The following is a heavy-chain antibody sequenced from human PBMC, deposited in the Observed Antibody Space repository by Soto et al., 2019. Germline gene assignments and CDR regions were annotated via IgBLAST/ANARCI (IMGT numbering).Heavy chain of an antibody. CDR1: GFTFSNYA. CDR2: ISYDGSNK. D-gene: IGHD6-19*01. V-gene: IGHV3-30-3*01. J-gene: IGHJ6*02. CDR3: ARVGYIAVAGPYYYFYYAMDV. Sequence: QVQLVESGGGVVQPGRSLRLSCAASGFTFSNYAMHWVRQAPGKGLEWVAVISYDGSNKYYADSVKGRFTISRDNSKNTLYLQMNSLGAEDTAVYYCARVGYIAVAGPYYYFYYAMDVWGQGTTVTVSS.